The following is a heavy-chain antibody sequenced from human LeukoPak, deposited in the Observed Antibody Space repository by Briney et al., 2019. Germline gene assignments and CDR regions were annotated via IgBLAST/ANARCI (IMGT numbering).Heavy chain of an antibody. CDR2: ISYDGSNK. V-gene: IGHV3-30*18. CDR3: AKGPSASGWGHDAFDI. D-gene: IGHD6-19*01. J-gene: IGHJ3*02. Sequence: GRSLRLSCAASGFTFSSYGMHWVRQAPGKGLEWMAVISYDGSNKYYADSVKGRFTISRDNSKNTLYLQMNSLRAEDTAVYYCAKGPSASGWGHDAFDIWSQGTMVTVSS. CDR1: GFTFSSYG.